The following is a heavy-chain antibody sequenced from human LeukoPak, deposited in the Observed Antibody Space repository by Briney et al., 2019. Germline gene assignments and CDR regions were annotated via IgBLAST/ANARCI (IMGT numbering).Heavy chain of an antibody. J-gene: IGHJ4*02. Sequence: YLRLFSSASRFTYSPNSMNWVRQAAWKGLEWISSISGNGRNIYYADSLKGRFTISRDNAKNSLYLQMNSLRPEDTAVYYCVLRGAVAAADFWGQGTLVTVSS. CDR3: VLRGAVAAADF. D-gene: IGHD6-19*01. CDR2: ISGNGRNI. CDR1: RFTYSPNS. V-gene: IGHV3-21*01.